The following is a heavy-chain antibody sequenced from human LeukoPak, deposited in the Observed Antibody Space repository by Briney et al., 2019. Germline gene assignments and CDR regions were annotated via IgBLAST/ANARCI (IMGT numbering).Heavy chain of an antibody. D-gene: IGHD2-21*02. CDR3: ARGKTTVYCGGDCYAFDY. CDR1: EYTFTGYY. J-gene: IGHJ4*02. Sequence: ASVKVSCKTSEYTFTGYYMHWVRQAPGQGLEWMGWISPNSGGTNYAQKFQGRVTMTSDTSISTAYMELSRLRSDDTAVCYCARGKTTVYCGGDCYAFDYWGQGSLVTVSS. CDR2: ISPNSGGT. V-gene: IGHV1-2*02.